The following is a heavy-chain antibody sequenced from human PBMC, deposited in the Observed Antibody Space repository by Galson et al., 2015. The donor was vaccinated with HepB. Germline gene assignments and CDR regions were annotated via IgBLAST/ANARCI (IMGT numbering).Heavy chain of an antibody. CDR3: ANYYSSGWFEYFQH. V-gene: IGHV3-23*01. Sequence: LRLSCAASGFTFSSYAMSWVRQAPGKGLEWVSAISGSGGSTYYADSVKGRFTISRDNSKNTLYLQMNSLRAEDTAVYYCANYYSSGWFEYFQHWGQGTLVTVSS. D-gene: IGHD6-19*01. J-gene: IGHJ1*01. CDR1: GFTFSSYA. CDR2: ISGSGGST.